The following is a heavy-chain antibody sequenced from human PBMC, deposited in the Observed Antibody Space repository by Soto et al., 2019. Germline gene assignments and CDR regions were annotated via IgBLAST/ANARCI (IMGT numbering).Heavy chain of an antibody. Sequence: QVQLVQSGAEVKNPGASVKVSCKASGYTFTSYGISWVRQAPGQGLEWMGWISAYNGNTKYAQKLQDRVTMTTDTPTSTVQMELRALRSDGKAVYYVAADQAAALCDYWGLGTLVTVSS. CDR1: GYTFTSYG. CDR3: AADQAAALCDY. J-gene: IGHJ4*02. D-gene: IGHD6-13*01. CDR2: ISAYNGNT. V-gene: IGHV1-18*01.